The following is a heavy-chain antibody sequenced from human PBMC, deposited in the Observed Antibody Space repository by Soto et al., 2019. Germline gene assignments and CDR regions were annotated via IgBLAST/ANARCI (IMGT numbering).Heavy chain of an antibody. D-gene: IGHD3-22*01. CDR3: AKASYYYSSSGYYIFDY. CDR1: GFIFSSYG. Sequence: QVQLVESGGGVVQPERSLRVSCEASGFIFSSYGMHWVRQAPGKGLEWVTVVSHDGSNKKYVDAVEGRFTSSRDNSKNTLSLQMNTLRAEDTAVYYCAKASYYYSSSGYYIFDYWCQGTLVPVSS. J-gene: IGHJ4*02. CDR2: VSHDGSNK. V-gene: IGHV3-30*18.